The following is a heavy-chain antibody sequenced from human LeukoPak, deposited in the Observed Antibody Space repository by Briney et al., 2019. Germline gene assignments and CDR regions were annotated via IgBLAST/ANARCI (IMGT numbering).Heavy chain of an antibody. D-gene: IGHD6-13*01. J-gene: IGHJ4*02. CDR2: IYYSGST. CDR1: GGSISSGGYY. V-gene: IGHV4-31*03. Sequence: SETLSLTCTVSGGSISSGGYYWSWIRQHPGKGLEWIGYIYYSGSTYYNPSLKSRVTISVDTSKNQFSLKLSSVTAADTAVYYCARERLAAAPDYWGQGTLVTVSS. CDR3: ARERLAAAPDY.